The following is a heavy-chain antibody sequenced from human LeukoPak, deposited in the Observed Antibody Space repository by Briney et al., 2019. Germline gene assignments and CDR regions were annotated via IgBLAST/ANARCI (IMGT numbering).Heavy chain of an antibody. V-gene: IGHV4-34*01. D-gene: IGHD6-13*01. Sequence: SETLSLTCVVFGGSFSGYYWSWIRQPPGKGLEWIGEINHSGGTNYNPSLKSRVTISVDTSKNQFSLKLSSVTAADTAVYYCVRVSPEGISAAVDYWGQGTLVTVSS. CDR2: INHSGGT. CDR1: GGSFSGYY. CDR3: VRVSPEGISAAVDY. J-gene: IGHJ4*02.